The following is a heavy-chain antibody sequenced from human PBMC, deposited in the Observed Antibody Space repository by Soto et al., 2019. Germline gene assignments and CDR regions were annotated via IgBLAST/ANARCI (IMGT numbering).Heavy chain of an antibody. V-gene: IGHV4-30-2*01. CDR1: GGSINSSRYS. D-gene: IGHD5-18*01. Sequence: SETLSLTCSVSGGSINSSRYSWGWIRQAPGKGLEWIGYMYHSGSTYYNPSLKSRVTISGDRSKTQFSLKLSSVTAADTAVYYCARRYGYAFDYWGQGNLVTVS. CDR2: MYHSGST. CDR3: ARRYGYAFDY. J-gene: IGHJ4*02.